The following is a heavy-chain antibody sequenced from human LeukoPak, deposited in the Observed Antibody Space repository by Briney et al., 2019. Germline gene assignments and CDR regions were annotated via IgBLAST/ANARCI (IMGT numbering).Heavy chain of an antibody. V-gene: IGHV3-23*01. CDR2: IRGYGET. D-gene: IGHD6-19*01. CDR1: VFSFRNYP. Sequence: GGSLRLSFAPPVFSFRNYPISWVPRAPAGGPEWVSSIRGYGETFYGGFVKGRFTLSKDDYRKTVYLQMNNLGVEDTANYYWGGARWVSNADAGWWGQGTQVTVSS. J-gene: IGHJ4*02. CDR3: GGARWVSNADAGW.